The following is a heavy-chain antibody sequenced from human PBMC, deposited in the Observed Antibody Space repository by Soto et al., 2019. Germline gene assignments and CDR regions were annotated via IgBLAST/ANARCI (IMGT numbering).Heavy chain of an antibody. CDR1: GFTFSSYA. Sequence: GGSLRLSCAASGFTFSSYAMSWVRQAPGKGLEWVSAISGSGGSTYYADSVKGRFTISRDNSKNTLYLQMNSLRAEDTAVYYCAKDPANYIDIVVVPAATHDAFDIWGQGTMVTVSS. J-gene: IGHJ3*02. CDR3: AKDPANYIDIVVVPAATHDAFDI. CDR2: ISGSGGST. D-gene: IGHD2-2*01. V-gene: IGHV3-23*01.